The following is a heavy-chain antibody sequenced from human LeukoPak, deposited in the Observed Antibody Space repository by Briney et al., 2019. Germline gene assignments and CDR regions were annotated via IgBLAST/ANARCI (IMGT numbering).Heavy chain of an antibody. V-gene: IGHV4-30-4*01. CDR1: GGSISSGDYY. CDR3: ARVVVRYNWFDP. CDR2: IYYSGST. Sequence: PSETLSLTCTVSGGSISSGDYYWSWIRQPPGKGLEWIGYIYYSGSTYYNPSLKSRVTISVDTSKNQFSLKLSSVTAADTAVYYCARVVVRYNWFDPWGQGTLVTVSS. J-gene: IGHJ5*02. D-gene: IGHD2-15*01.